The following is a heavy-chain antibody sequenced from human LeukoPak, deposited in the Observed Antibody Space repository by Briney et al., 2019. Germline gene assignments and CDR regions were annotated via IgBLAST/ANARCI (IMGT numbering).Heavy chain of an antibody. Sequence: ASVKVSCKASGYTFTSYYMHWVRQAPGQGLEWMGIINPSGGSTSYAQKFQGRVTMTRDTSTSTVYMELSSLRSEDTAVYYCARDPRWGLLRGGFDYWGQGTLVTVSS. V-gene: IGHV1-46*01. D-gene: IGHD1-26*01. CDR3: ARDPRWGLLRGGFDY. CDR2: INPSGGST. CDR1: GYTFTSYY. J-gene: IGHJ4*02.